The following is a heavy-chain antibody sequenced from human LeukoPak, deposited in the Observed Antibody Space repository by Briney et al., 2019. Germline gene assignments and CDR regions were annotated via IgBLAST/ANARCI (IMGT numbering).Heavy chain of an antibody. CDR2: IYSGGST. V-gene: IGHV3-53*01. Sequence: GGSLRLSCAASGLTVNKNYMSWVRQAPGKGLESVSVIYSGGSTYYADSVRGRFTISRDNSKNTLYLQMNSLRVEDTAVYYCARVGGHWGQGTLVTVSS. CDR3: ARVGGH. D-gene: IGHD3-10*01. CDR1: GLTVNKNY. J-gene: IGHJ4*02.